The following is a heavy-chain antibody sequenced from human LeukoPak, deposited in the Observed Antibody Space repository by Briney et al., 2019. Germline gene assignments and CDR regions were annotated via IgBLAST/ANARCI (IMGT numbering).Heavy chain of an antibody. J-gene: IGHJ4*02. CDR1: GFTFDDYA. D-gene: IGHD1-26*01. CDR2: ISWNSGSI. V-gene: IGHV3-9*01. Sequence: GGSLRLSCAASGFTFDDYAMHWVRQAPGKGLEWVSGISWNSGSIGYADSVKGRFTISRDNAKNSLYLQMNSLRAEDTALYYCAKDNGRYSGSYLTLWGQGTLVTVSS. CDR3: AKDNGRYSGSYLTL.